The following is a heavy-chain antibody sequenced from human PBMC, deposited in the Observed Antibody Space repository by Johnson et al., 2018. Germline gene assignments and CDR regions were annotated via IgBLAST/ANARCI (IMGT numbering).Heavy chain of an antibody. D-gene: IGHD6-19*01. CDR3: AREFRGGWRYYYGMDF. V-gene: IGHV3-30-3*01. J-gene: IGHJ6*02. Sequence: VQLLESGGGVVLPGRSXRLSCAASGFTFSSYAMHWVRQAPGTGLEWVAVIAYDGSKRYYADSVKGRFTISRDNSKNSLYLQMSSLRAEDTAIFYCAREFRGGWRYYYGMDFWGQGTTVTVSS. CDR1: GFTFSSYA. CDR2: IAYDGSKR.